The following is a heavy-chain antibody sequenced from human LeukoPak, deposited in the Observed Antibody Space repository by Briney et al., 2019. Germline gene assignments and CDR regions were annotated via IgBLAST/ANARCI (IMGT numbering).Heavy chain of an antibody. CDR1: GGSISSSNW. CDR2: IYHSGST. V-gene: IGHV4-4*02. Sequence: SETLSLTCAVSGGSISSSNWWSWVRQPPGKGLEWIGEIYHSGSTNYNPSLKSRVTISVDKSKNQFSLKLSSVTAADKAVYYCARVETYYYDSSGSTLFDPWGQGTLVTVSS. D-gene: IGHD3-22*01. J-gene: IGHJ5*02. CDR3: ARVETYYYDSSGSTLFDP.